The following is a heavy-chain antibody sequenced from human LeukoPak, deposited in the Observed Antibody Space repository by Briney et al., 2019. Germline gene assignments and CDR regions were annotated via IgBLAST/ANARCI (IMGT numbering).Heavy chain of an antibody. J-gene: IGHJ4*02. Sequence: RTGGSLRLSCAASGFTFSSYAMSWVRQAPGKGLEWVSGISWNSGSIGYADSVKGRFTISRDNAKNSLYLQMNSLGAEDTALYHCAKAPGGRGLWSGYDYWGQGTLVTVSS. CDR3: AKAPGGRGLWSGYDY. V-gene: IGHV3-9*01. CDR1: GFTFSSYA. CDR2: ISWNSGSI. D-gene: IGHD3-3*01.